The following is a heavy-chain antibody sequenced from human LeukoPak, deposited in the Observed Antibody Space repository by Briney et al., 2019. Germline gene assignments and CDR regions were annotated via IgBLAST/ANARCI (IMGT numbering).Heavy chain of an antibody. Sequence: SETLSLTCTVSGYSLTSGYYWGWIRQPPGKGLEWNASIFHSGSTFYNPSVKSRVTISVDTSKNQFSLTLRSVTAADTAVYYCARETEKQWQYWGQGTMATVSS. D-gene: IGHD6-19*01. CDR2: IFHSGST. CDR1: GYSLTSGYY. CDR3: ARETEKQWQY. J-gene: IGHJ3*01. V-gene: IGHV4-38-2*02.